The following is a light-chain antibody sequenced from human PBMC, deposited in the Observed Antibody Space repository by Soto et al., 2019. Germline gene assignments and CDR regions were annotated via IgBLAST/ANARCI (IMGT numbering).Light chain of an antibody. CDR1: GSDVCGYNY. Sequence: QSALTQPASVSGSPGQSITTSCTGTGSDVCGYNYVSWYQHHPGKAPKLMIYDVSNRPSGVSNRFSGSKSGNTASLTISGLQPEDEADYYCSSYTTSNTRQIVFGTGTKVTVL. J-gene: IGLJ1*01. CDR2: DVS. V-gene: IGLV2-14*03. CDR3: SSYTTSNTRQIV.